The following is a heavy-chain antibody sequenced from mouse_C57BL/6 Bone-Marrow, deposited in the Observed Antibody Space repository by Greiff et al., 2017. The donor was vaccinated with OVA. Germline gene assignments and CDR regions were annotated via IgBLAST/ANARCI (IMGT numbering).Heavy chain of an antibody. J-gene: IGHJ2*01. CDR1: GYTFTSYW. CDR3: ARSDTTVPYYFDY. D-gene: IGHD1-1*01. Sequence: VQLQQSGAELVKPGASVKLSCKASGYTFTSYWMHWVKQRPGRGLEWIGRIDPNSGGTKYNEKFKSKATLTVDKSSSTAYMQLSSLTSEDSAVYFCARSDTTVPYYFDYWGQGTTLTVSS. V-gene: IGHV1-62-3*01. CDR2: IDPNSGGT.